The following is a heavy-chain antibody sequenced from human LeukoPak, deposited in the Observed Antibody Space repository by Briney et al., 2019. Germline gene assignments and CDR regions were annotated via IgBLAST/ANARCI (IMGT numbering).Heavy chain of an antibody. CDR2: INPNSGGT. V-gene: IGHV1-2*02. CDR3: ARDQAVTTLYYYYGMDV. CDR1: GYTFTGYY. Sequence: ASVKDSCKASGYTFTGYYMHWVRQAPGQGLEWMGWINPNSGGTNYAQKFQGRVTMTRDTSISTAYMELSRLRSDDTAVYYCARDQAVTTLYYYYGMDVWGQGTTVTVSS. D-gene: IGHD4-17*01. J-gene: IGHJ6*02.